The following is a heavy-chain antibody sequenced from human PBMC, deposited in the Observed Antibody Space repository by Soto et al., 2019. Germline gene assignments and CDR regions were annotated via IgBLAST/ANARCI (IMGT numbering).Heavy chain of an antibody. V-gene: IGHV3-23*01. CDR3: ARARATFDY. D-gene: IGHD1-26*01. CDR2: SSGSGSNT. CDR1: GFPFTSYA. J-gene: IGHJ4*02. Sequence: GGSVRLSCAASGFPFTSYAMSLVRLTPGKGLEWVSSSSGSGSNTFYADSVRGRFTISRDNSKNTVFLQMNNLRAEDTAVYFCARARATFDYWRQGSRFTVSS.